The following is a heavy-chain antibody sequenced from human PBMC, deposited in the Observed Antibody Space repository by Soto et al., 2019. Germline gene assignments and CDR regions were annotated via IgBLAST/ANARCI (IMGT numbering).Heavy chain of an antibody. J-gene: IGHJ4*02. CDR3: ARVFSSGSGWMYYFDF. Sequence: QVELQESGPRLVKSSGTLSLTCEVSSGSISTGNWWRWVRQPPGKGLEWIGEIYYTGTTNYNPSLTSRFTMTIDKSKDQFSLILTSATAADTAVYYCARVFSSGSGWMYYFDFWGQGILVSVSS. V-gene: IGHV4-4*02. CDR2: IYYTGTT. CDR1: SGSISTGNW. D-gene: IGHD6-25*01.